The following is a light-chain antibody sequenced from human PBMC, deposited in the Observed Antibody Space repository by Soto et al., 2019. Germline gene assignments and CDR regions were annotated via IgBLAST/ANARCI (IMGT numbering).Light chain of an antibody. CDR1: QSVGSNY. CDR2: GAS. Sequence: ILLTQSPGTLSLSPGDRATLSCRARQSVGSNYLAWYQQNPGQAPSLLIYGASSRATGIPDRFSGSGSGTDFTLTISRLEPEDFELYYCQQYDSSPFTFGPGTKVDIK. CDR3: QQYDSSPFT. V-gene: IGKV3-20*01. J-gene: IGKJ3*01.